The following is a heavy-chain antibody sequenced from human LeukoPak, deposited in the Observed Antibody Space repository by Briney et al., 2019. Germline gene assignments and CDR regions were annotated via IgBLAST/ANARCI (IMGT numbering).Heavy chain of an antibody. CDR2: ISATGGST. V-gene: IGHV3-23*01. D-gene: IGHD4-23*01. Sequence: GGSLRLSCAASKFTFPSYAVGWVRQAPRKGLEWVSAISATGGSTYYADSVKGRFTISRDNSKNTLYLQMNSLRADDTAAYYCAKDPNGDYVGAFEIWGQGTLVTVSS. CDR1: KFTFPSYA. CDR3: AKDPNGDYVGAFEI. J-gene: IGHJ3*02.